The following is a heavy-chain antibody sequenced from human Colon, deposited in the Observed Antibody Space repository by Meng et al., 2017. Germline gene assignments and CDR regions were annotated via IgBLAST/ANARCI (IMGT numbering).Heavy chain of an antibody. D-gene: IGHD1-26*01. Sequence: QVQLQESGPRLVKPSQTLSLTCTVSGDSVSSNSYYWTWIRQHPGTGLEWIGYIYSGGISHYNPSLKSRITMSIDTSKNQFSLQLTSVTAADTAIYYCARDPLAVGPTDRGLDSWGQETLVTVSS. CDR1: GDSVSSNSYY. V-gene: IGHV4-31*03. J-gene: IGHJ4*02. CDR3: ARDPLAVGPTDRGLDS. CDR2: IYSGGIS.